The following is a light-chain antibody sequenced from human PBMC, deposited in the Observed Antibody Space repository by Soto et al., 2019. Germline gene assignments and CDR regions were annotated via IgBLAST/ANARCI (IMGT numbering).Light chain of an antibody. CDR1: SSNIGAGYD. J-gene: IGLJ3*02. CDR3: QSYDSSLSGSRGV. CDR2: VNS. V-gene: IGLV1-40*01. Sequence: QSVLTQPPSVSGAPGQRVTISCTGSSSNIGAGYDVHWYQQLPGTAPTLLIYVNSNRPSGVPDRFSGSKSGTSASLAITGLQAEDEADYYCQSYDSSLSGSRGVFGGGTKLTVL.